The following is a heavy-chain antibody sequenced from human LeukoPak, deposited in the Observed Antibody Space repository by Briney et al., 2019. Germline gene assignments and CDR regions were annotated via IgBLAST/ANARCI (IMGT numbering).Heavy chain of an antibody. Sequence: GGSLRLSCAASGFAVSDNYMSWVRQAPGKGLEWVSNICIGGNTYYADSVRGRFSISRDNSKNTLYLQMNSVRPEDTAVYYCARDRVASIIYYSDYWGRGTLVTVSS. D-gene: IGHD2-15*01. CDR1: GFAVSDNY. V-gene: IGHV3-66*01. CDR2: ICIGGNT. J-gene: IGHJ4*02. CDR3: ARDRVASIIYYSDY.